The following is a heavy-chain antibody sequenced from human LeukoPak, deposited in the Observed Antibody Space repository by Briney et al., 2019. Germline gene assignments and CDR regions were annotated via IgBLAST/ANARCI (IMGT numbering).Heavy chain of an antibody. CDR2: ISGSGGST. D-gene: IGHD3-10*01. V-gene: IGHV3-23*01. J-gene: IGHJ4*02. CDR1: GFTFSSYS. Sequence: PGGSLRLSCAASGFTFSSYSMNWVRQAPGKGLEWVSAISGSGGSTYYADSVKGRFTISRDNSKNTLYLQMNSLRAEDTAVYYCARDPYGSGSYYFDYWGQGTLVTVSS. CDR3: ARDPYGSGSYYFDY.